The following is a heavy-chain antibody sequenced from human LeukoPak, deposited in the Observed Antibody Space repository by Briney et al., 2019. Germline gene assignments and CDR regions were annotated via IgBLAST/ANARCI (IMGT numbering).Heavy chain of an antibody. CDR3: ARGGDFTYYYDSGGYSHRLNY. D-gene: IGHD3-22*01. Sequence: ASVKVSCKASGYTFTGYYMHWVRQAPGQGLEWMGWINPNSGGTNYAQKFQGRVTTTRDTPISTAYMELSRLRSDDTAVYYCARGGDFTYYYDSGGYSHRLNYWGQGTLVTVSS. CDR1: GYTFTGYY. V-gene: IGHV1-2*02. CDR2: INPNSGGT. J-gene: IGHJ4*02.